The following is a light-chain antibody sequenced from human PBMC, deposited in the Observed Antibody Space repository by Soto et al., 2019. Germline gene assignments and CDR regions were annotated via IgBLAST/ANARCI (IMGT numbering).Light chain of an antibody. J-gene: IGLJ1*01. CDR1: SSDIGSYDH. CDR2: AVS. V-gene: IGLV2-14*03. CDR3: ISYTDRQSYL. Sequence: QSAPTHPASVSGSPGQSITISCSGTSSDIGSYDHVAWYQQFPGKSPKLIIYAVSDRPSGVSDRFSGSKSGISASLTISGLQTEDEADYYCISYTDRQSYLFGTGTKFTVL.